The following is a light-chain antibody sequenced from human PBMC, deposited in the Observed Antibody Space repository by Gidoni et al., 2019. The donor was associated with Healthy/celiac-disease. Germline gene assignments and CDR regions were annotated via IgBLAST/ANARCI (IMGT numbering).Light chain of an antibody. Sequence: QSVLTQPPSVSGAPGQRVTISCTGRSSNIGAGYDVHWYQQLPGTAPKLLIYGNSNRPSGVPDRFSGSKSGTSASLAITGLQAEDEADYYCQSYDSSLSGSRVFGGGTKLT. CDR1: SSNIGAGYD. CDR3: QSYDSSLSGSRV. J-gene: IGLJ2*01. V-gene: IGLV1-40*01. CDR2: GNS.